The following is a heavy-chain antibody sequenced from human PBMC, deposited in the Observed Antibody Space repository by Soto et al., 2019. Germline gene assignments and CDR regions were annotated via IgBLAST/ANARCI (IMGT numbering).Heavy chain of an antibody. J-gene: IGHJ1*01. V-gene: IGHV3-33*01. CDR3: ARGRKYFQH. Sequence: QVQLVESGGGVVQPGRSLRLSCAASGFTFSSYGMHWVRQAPGKGLEWVAVIWYDGSNKYYADSVKGRFTISRDNSKNTLYLQMNSLRAEDTAVYYCARGRKYFQHWGQGTLVTVSS. CDR1: GFTFSSYG. D-gene: IGHD3-10*01. CDR2: IWYDGSNK.